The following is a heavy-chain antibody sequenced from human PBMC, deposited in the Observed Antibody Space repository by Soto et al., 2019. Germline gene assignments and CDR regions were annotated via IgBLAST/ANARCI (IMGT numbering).Heavy chain of an antibody. D-gene: IGHD3-10*01. V-gene: IGHV3-23*01. CDR1: GFTFSSYA. Sequence: EVQLLESGGGLVQPGGSLRLSCAASGFTFSSYAMSWVRQAPGKGLEWVSAISGSGGSTYYADSVKGRFTISRDNSKNTLSLQMHSLRAEDTAVYYCAVRGVTNRLGYYYGMDGWGHGTTVTVSS. CDR3: AVRGVTNRLGYYYGMDG. CDR2: ISGSGGST. J-gene: IGHJ6*02.